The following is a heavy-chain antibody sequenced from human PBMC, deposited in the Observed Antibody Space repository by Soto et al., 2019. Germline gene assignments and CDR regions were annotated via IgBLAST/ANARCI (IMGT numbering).Heavy chain of an antibody. CDR1: GFTFSSYW. V-gene: IGHV3-7*01. Sequence: GGSLRLSCAASGFTFSSYWMSWVRQAPGKGLEWVANIKQDGSEKYYVDSVKGRFTISRDNAKNSLYPQMNSLRAEDTAVYYCARETNYDYVWGSYRYYFDYWGQGTLVTVSS. CDR3: ARETNYDYVWGSYRYYFDY. CDR2: IKQDGSEK. D-gene: IGHD3-16*02. J-gene: IGHJ4*02.